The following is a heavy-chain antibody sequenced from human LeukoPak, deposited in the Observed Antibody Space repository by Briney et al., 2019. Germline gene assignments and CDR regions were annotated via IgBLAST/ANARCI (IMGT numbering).Heavy chain of an antibody. V-gene: IGHV1-18*01. CDR3: ARVGSITMVRGVIAAFDI. Sequence: ASVKVSCKASGYTFTSYGISWVRQAPGQGLEWMGWISAYNGNTNYAQKFQDRVTLTTDTSTSTAYMELGRLRSDDTAVYYCARVGSITMVRGVIAAFDIWGQGTMVTVSS. J-gene: IGHJ3*02. CDR2: ISAYNGNT. D-gene: IGHD3-10*01. CDR1: GYTFTSYG.